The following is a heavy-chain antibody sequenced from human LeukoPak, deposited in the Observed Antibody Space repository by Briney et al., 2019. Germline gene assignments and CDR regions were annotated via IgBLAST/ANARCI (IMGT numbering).Heavy chain of an antibody. CDR3: AKETLYCSGGSCYYTGGYDF. CDR1: GFSFRTYW. J-gene: IGHJ4*02. Sequence: PGGSLRLSCAASGFSFRTYWMHWVRQAPGKGLVWVSRISSDGSITNYADSVKGRFTISRDNSKNTLYLQMNSLRAEDTAVYYCAKETLYCSGGSCYYTGGYDFWGQGTLVTVSS. D-gene: IGHD2-15*01. CDR2: ISSDGSIT. V-gene: IGHV3-74*01.